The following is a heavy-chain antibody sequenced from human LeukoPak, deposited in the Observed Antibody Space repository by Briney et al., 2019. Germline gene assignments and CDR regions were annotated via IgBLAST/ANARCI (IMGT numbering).Heavy chain of an antibody. CDR1: GFTFSSYW. J-gene: IGHJ6*02. CDR3: ARVDLRPYYYYYYGMDV. Sequence: GGSLRLSCAASGFTFSSYWMRWVRQAPGKGREWVANIKQDGSEKYYVDSVKRRFTTSRDNANNSLYLQMNSLRAEDTAVYYCARVDLRPYYYYYYGMDVWGQGTTVTVSS. CDR2: IKQDGSEK. V-gene: IGHV3-7*01. D-gene: IGHD3/OR15-3a*01.